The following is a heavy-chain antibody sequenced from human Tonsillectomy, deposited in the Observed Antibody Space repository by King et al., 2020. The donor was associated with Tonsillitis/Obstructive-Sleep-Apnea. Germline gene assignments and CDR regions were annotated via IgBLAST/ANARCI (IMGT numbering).Heavy chain of an antibody. D-gene: IGHD3-10*01. CDR1: GFTFSSYS. Sequence: VQLVESGGGLVQPGGSLRVSCAASGFTFSSYSMNWVRQAPGKGLEWVSYISTSSSTIFYADSVKGRFTISRDNAKNSLFLQMNSLRDEDTAVYYCARLGVQGVVTDYWGPGTLVSVSS. V-gene: IGHV3-48*02. J-gene: IGHJ4*02. CDR3: ARLGVQGVVTDY. CDR2: ISTSSSTI.